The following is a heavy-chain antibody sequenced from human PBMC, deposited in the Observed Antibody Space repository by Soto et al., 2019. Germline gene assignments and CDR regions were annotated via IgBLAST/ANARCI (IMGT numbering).Heavy chain of an antibody. CDR2: ISSSRSTI. D-gene: IGHD3-3*01. J-gene: IGHJ5*02. CDR1: EFTFSSNS. V-gene: IGHV3-48*02. Sequence: EVQVVESGGGLVHPGGSLSLSCAASEFTFSSNSINCVRQAPGKGLECISYISSSRSTIYADAVKGRFTISRDNAKNSLYLQMNSMRDEDTAVYYCARVIWSGHLTSDLWGQGTLVTVSS. CDR3: ARVIWSGHLTSDL.